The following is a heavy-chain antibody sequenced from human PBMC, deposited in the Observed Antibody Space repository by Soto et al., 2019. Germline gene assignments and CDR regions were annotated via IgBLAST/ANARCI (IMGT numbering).Heavy chain of an antibody. J-gene: IGHJ1*01. D-gene: IGHD3-22*01. Sequence: QVQLQESGPGLVKPSETLSLTCTVSGDSVSGGSFYWSWIRQPPGKGLEWIGYIYFTGSTNYNPSLKSRVTMSVDASKNQFSLNLMFVTAADTAIYYCVRLVSFSSDEDCWGQGIPVAVSS. CDR1: GDSVSGGSFY. V-gene: IGHV4-61*01. CDR2: IYFTGST. CDR3: VRLVSFSSDEDC.